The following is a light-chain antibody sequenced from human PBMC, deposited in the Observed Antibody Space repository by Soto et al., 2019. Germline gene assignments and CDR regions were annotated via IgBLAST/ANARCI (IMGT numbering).Light chain of an antibody. V-gene: IGKV4-1*01. CDR3: QQYYSTPPM. Sequence: DIVMTQSPDSLALSLGERATINCKSSQSILYSSNNKNYLAWYQQKPGQPPNLLIYWASTRESGVPDRFSGSGSGTDFTLTISSLQAEDVAVYHCQQYYSTPPMFGQGTKVEIK. CDR2: WAS. J-gene: IGKJ1*01. CDR1: QSILYSSNNKNY.